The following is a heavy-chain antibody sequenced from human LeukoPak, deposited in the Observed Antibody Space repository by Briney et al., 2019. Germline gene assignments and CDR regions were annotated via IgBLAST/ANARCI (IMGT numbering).Heavy chain of an antibody. V-gene: IGHV1-2*02. CDR2: INPNSGGT. D-gene: IGHD5-24*01. CDR3: AQLLDRPTIGYYYMDV. CDR1: GYTFTGYY. Sequence: ASVKVSCKASGYTFTGYYMHWVRQAPGQGLEWMGWINPNSGGTNYAQRFQGRVTMTRDTSISTAYMELSRLRSDDTAVYYCAQLLDRPTIGYYYMDVWGKGTTVTVSS. J-gene: IGHJ6*03.